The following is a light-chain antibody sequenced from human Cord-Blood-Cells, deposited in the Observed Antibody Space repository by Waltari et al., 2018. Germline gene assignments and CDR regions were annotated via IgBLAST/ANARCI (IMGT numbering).Light chain of an antibody. CDR1: QSISSW. CDR3: QQYNSYSWT. CDR2: DAS. Sequence: DIQMTQSPSTLSASVGYRATITCRASQSISSWLAWYQQKPGKAPKLLIYDASSLESGVPSRFSGSGSGTEFTLTISSLQPDDFATYYCQQYNSYSWTFGQGTKVEIK. J-gene: IGKJ1*01. V-gene: IGKV1-5*01.